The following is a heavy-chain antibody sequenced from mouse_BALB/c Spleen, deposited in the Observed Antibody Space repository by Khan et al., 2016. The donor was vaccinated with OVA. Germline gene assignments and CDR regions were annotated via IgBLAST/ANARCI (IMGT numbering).Heavy chain of an antibody. CDR1: GYTFTSYD. CDR2: IYPGDGRT. Sequence: VKLLESGPELVKPGASVKISCKASGYTFTSYDINWVKQRPGQGLEWIGGIYPGDGRTNYNEKFKGKATLTADKSSSTAYMQLSSLTSEDSAVSFCSRRGVYRYFDVWGAGTTVTVSS. J-gene: IGHJ1*01. V-gene: IGHV1S56*01. CDR3: SRRGVYRYFDV.